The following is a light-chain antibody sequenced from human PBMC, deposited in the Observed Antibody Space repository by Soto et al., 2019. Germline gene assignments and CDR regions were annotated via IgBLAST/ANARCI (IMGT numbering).Light chain of an antibody. V-gene: IGKV1-8*01. CDR1: QGISNY. CDR3: QQYNSFPQT. Sequence: AIRMTQSPSSFSASTGDRVTITCRATQGISNYLAWYQQKPGKAPKLLIYRASVLESGVPSRFSGGGSWTNFSLTISYLQSEDFATYYCQQYNSFPQTFGQGTKLEIK. CDR2: RAS. J-gene: IGKJ2*01.